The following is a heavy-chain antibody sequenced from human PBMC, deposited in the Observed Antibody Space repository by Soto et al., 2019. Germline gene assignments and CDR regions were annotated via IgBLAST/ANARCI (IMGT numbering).Heavy chain of an antibody. CDR3: ARVNGYFDY. CDR2: IYHSGSP. V-gene: IGHV4-38-2*01. Sequence: SETLSLTCAVSGYSISSGNYWGWIRQLPGKDLEWIGSIYHSGSPYYNPSLKSRVTISVDTSNNQFSLKLSSVTAADTAVYYCARVNGYFDYWGQGALVTVSS. J-gene: IGHJ4*02. CDR1: GYSISSGNY. D-gene: IGHD2-8*01.